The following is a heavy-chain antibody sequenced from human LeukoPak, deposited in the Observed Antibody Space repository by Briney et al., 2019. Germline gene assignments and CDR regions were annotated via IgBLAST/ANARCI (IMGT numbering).Heavy chain of an antibody. CDR2: IYYSGST. D-gene: IGHD4-17*01. CDR1: GGSISSSSYY. CDR3: ASKKDLRAPFDY. V-gene: IGHV4-39*07. Sequence: PSETLSLTCTVAGGSISSSSYYWGWIRQPPGKGLEWIGSIYYSGSTYYNPSLKSRVTISVDTSKNQFSLKLSSVTAADTAVYYCASKKDLRAPFDYWGQGTLVTVSS. J-gene: IGHJ4*02.